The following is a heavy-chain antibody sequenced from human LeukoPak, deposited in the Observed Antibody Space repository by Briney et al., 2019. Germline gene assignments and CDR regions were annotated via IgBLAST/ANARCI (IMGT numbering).Heavy chain of an antibody. V-gene: IGHV1-2*04. CDR1: GYTFTGYY. D-gene: IGHD3-10*01. CDR2: INPNSGGT. Sequence: GASVKVSCKASGYTFTGYYLHWVRQAPGQGLEWMGWINPNSGGTNYAQKFQDWVTMTRDTPMSTAYMELTRLRSDDTAVYYCARAPRGFGEPDVWGQGTTVTVSS. CDR3: ARAPRGFGEPDV. J-gene: IGHJ6*02.